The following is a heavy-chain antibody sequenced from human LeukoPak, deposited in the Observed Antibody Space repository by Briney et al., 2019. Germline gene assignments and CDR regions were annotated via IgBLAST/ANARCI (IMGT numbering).Heavy chain of an antibody. CDR3: ASLFYGDYGPPSY. D-gene: IGHD4-17*01. V-gene: IGHV4-61*02. Sequence: PSETLSLTCTVSGGSISSGSYYWSWIRQPAGKGLEWIGRIYTSGSTNYNPSLKSRVTISVDTSKNQFSLKLSSVTAADTAVYYCASLFYGDYGPPSYWGQGTLVTVSS. CDR1: GGSISSGSYY. CDR2: IYTSGST. J-gene: IGHJ4*02.